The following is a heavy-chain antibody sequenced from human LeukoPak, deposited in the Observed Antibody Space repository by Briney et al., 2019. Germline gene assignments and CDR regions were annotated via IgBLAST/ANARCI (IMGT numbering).Heavy chain of an antibody. V-gene: IGHV1-46*01. J-gene: IGHJ4*02. Sequence: ASVKVSCKASGYTFTGYYMHWVRQAPGQGLEWMGWINPSGSSTLYAQKFQGSVTMTRDMATTTDYTELSSLRSEDTAVYYCARESGSVTSEVDFDYWGQGTLVTVSS. CDR1: GYTFTGYY. CDR2: INPSGSST. CDR3: ARESGSVTSEVDFDY. D-gene: IGHD4-17*01.